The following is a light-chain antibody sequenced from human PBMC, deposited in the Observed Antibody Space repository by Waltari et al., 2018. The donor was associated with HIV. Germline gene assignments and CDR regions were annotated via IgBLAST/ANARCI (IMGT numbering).Light chain of an antibody. V-gene: IGKV1-5*03. CDR1: QNINIW. CDR3: QQYNNFPCT. Sequence: DIQMTQSPSTLSASVGDRVTITCRASQNINIWLAWYQQKPGKGPKLLIYEASGLQSGVPSRFSGSGSGTEFTLSISSLQPDDFATYYCQQYNNFPCTFGPGTKVEIK. CDR2: EAS. J-gene: IGKJ3*01.